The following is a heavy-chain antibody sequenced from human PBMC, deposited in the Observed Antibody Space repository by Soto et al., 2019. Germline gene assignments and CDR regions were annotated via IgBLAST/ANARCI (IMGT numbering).Heavy chain of an antibody. CDR1: GFTFDDYA. CDR3: AKVLHTYADVSGYYDY. D-gene: IGHD3-3*01. Sequence: SLRLSCAASGFTFDDYAMDWVRQAPGKGLEWVSSISWNSGRIDYADSVKGRFTVSRDNAKNSLYLQMNSLRVEDTALYYCAKVLHTYADVSGYYDYWGQGTLVTVSS. CDR2: ISWNSGRI. J-gene: IGHJ4*02. V-gene: IGHV3-9*01.